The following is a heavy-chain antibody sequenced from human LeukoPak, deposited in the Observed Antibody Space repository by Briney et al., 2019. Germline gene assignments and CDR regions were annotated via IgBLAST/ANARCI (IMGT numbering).Heavy chain of an antibody. CDR1: GFTFDDYA. J-gene: IGHJ4*02. CDR2: ISWNSGSI. V-gene: IGHV3-9*01. CDR3: AKGRFGELFLFDY. Sequence: GGSLRLSCAASGFTFDDYAMHWVRQAPGKGLEWVSGISWNSGSIGYADSVKGRFTISRDNAKNSLYLQMNSLGAEDTALYYCAKGRFGELFLFDYWGQGTLVTVSS. D-gene: IGHD3-10*01.